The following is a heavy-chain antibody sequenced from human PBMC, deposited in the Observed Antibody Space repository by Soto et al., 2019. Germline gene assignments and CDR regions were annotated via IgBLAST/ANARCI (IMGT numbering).Heavy chain of an antibody. CDR2: ISSSSTYI. J-gene: IGHJ4*02. Sequence: GGSLRLSCAASGFTFSSYSMNWVRQAPGKGLEWVSSISSSSTYIYYADSLKGRFTISRDNARNSLYLQMNSLRVEDTAVYFCARDRSALDYWGQGTLVTVSS. CDR3: ARDRSALDY. CDR1: GFTFSSYS. V-gene: IGHV3-21*03. D-gene: IGHD6-19*01.